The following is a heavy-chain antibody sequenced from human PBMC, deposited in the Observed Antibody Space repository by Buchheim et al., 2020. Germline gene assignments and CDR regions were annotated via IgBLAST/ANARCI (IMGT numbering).Heavy chain of an antibody. D-gene: IGHD3-10*01. Sequence: EVQLVESGGGLVQPGGSLRLSCAASGFTFSSYCMNWVRQAPGKGLEWVSRINSNSSTTNYADSVKGRFTISRDNAKNTLYLQMNSLRAEDTAVYYCVRVCSLLGSLYYWGQGTL. CDR2: INSNSSTT. CDR1: GFTFSSYC. J-gene: IGHJ4*02. V-gene: IGHV3-74*02. CDR3: VRVCSLLGSLYY.